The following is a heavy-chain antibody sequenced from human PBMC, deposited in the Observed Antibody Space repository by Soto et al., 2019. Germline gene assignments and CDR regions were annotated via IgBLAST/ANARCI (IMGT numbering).Heavy chain of an antibody. J-gene: IGHJ6*02. CDR1: GDSVSSNSAA. CDR2: TYYRSKWHN. D-gene: IGHD3-3*01. Sequence: QVQLQQSGPGLVKPSQTLSLTCAISGDSVSSNSAAWNWIRQSPSRGLEWLGRTYYRSKWHNDYAVSVKSRITNNPDTYKNHVSLQLNSVTPEDTAVYYCATQYYDFWRGYYHYYGMDVWGQGTKVTVSS. V-gene: IGHV6-1*01. CDR3: ATQYYDFWRGYYHYYGMDV.